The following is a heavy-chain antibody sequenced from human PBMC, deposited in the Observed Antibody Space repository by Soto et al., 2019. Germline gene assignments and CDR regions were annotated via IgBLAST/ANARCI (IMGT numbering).Heavy chain of an antibody. V-gene: IGHV3-23*01. J-gene: IGHJ3*02. CDR2: ISGSGGST. CDR3: AKSGGFTIFGSDAFEI. Sequence: EVQLLESGGGLVQTGGSLRLSCAASGFTFSSYALSWVRQAPGKGLEWVSGISGSGGSTYNADSVKGRFTISRDNSKNALYLQMNSLSAEDTAVYYCAKSGGFTIFGSDAFEIWGQGTMVTVSS. CDR1: GFTFSSYA. D-gene: IGHD3-3*01.